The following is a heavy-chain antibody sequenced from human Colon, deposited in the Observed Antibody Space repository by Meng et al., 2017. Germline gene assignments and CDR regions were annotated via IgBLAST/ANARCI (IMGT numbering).Heavy chain of an antibody. CDR1: GFTFSHYA. CDR2: ISYDGSDT. D-gene: IGHD1-26*01. Sequence: GESLKISCAASGFTFSHYAVHWVRQAPGKGLEWVAVISYDGSDTYYADSVKGRFTISRDNSKRTLYLQMNSLRTEDTGLYYCARADSFSGSYNAFDIWGQGTMVTVSS. CDR3: ARADSFSGSYNAFDI. J-gene: IGHJ3*02. V-gene: IGHV3-30*01.